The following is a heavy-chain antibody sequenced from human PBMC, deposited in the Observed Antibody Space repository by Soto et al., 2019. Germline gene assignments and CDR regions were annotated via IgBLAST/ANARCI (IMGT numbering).Heavy chain of an antibody. V-gene: IGHV4-4*07. Sequence: HTSPFAGSSIVYHLSRWIGPTAGKGLEWIGHIHSSGSNNYNPSLKSRVTMSVDTSKNQFSLRLISLTAADTAVYYCARNQGVEAAGISCFDLSGQGRLVTVS. CDR1: GSSIVYHL. CDR3: ARNQGVEAAGISCFDL. D-gene: IGHD6-13*01. J-gene: IGHJ5*02. CDR2: IHSSGSN.